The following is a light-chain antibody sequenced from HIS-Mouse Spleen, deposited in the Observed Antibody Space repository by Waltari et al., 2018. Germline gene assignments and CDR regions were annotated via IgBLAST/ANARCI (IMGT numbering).Light chain of an antibody. Sequence: SALTQPASVSGSPGQSITISCTGTSSDVGGYNYVSWYQQHPGKAPKLMIYDVSNRPSGLSKRFSGSKSGNTAFLTISGLQAEDEADYYCSSYTSSSTWVFGGGTKLTVL. CDR1: SSDVGGYNY. V-gene: IGLV2-14*03. CDR2: DVS. J-gene: IGLJ3*02. CDR3: SSYTSSSTWV.